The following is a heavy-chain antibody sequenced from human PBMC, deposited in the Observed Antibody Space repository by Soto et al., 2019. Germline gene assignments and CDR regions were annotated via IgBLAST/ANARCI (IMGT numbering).Heavy chain of an antibody. V-gene: IGHV1-69*02. CDR1: GGTFSSYT. CDR3: GSPYRAGLDP. Sequence: QVQLVQSGAEVKKPGSSVKVSCKASGGTFSSYTISWVRQAPGQGLEWMGRIIPILGIANYAQKFQGRVTITPDKSTSTSYMELSSLRSEDTAVYYCGSPYRAGLDPWGQGTLVTVSS. D-gene: IGHD2-21*01. J-gene: IGHJ5*02. CDR2: IIPILGIA.